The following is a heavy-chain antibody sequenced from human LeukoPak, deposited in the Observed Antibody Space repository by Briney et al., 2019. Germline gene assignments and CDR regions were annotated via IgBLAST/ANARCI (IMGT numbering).Heavy chain of an antibody. CDR3: ARGITGTTGFGY. CDR2: MNPNSGNT. D-gene: IGHD1-7*01. J-gene: IGHJ4*02. Sequence: ASVKVSCKASGYTFTSYDINWVRQATGQGLEWMGWMNPNSGNTGYAQKFQGRVTITRNTPISTAYMELSSLRSEDTAVYYCARGITGTTGFGYWGQGTLVTVSS. V-gene: IGHV1-8*03. CDR1: GYTFTSYD.